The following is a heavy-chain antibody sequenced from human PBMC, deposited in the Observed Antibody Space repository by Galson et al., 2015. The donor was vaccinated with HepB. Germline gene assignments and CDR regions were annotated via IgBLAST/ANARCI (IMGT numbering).Heavy chain of an antibody. CDR2: INAGNGNT. CDR1: GYTFTSYA. J-gene: IGHJ5*02. V-gene: IGHV1-3*01. Sequence: SVKVSCKASGYTFTSYAMHWVRLAPGQRLEWMGWINAGNGNTKYSQKFQGRVTITRDTSASTAYMELSSLRSEDTAVYYCARFSEVLEGNWFDPWGQGTLVTVSS. D-gene: IGHD1-1*01. CDR3: ARFSEVLEGNWFDP.